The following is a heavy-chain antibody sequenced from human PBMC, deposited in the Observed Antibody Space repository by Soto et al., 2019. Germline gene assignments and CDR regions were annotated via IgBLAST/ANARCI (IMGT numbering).Heavy chain of an antibody. V-gene: IGHV3-30*18. Sequence: QVQLVESGGGVVQPGRSLRLSCAASGFTFSSYGMHWVRQAPGKGLEWVAVISYDGSNKYYADSVKGRFTISRDNSNNTLYLQMNSLRAEDTAVYYCAKGKAPRDYYDFWSGSNLKDYGMDVWGQGTTVTVSS. CDR2: ISYDGSNK. CDR1: GFTFSSYG. D-gene: IGHD3-3*01. J-gene: IGHJ6*02. CDR3: AKGKAPRDYYDFWSGSNLKDYGMDV.